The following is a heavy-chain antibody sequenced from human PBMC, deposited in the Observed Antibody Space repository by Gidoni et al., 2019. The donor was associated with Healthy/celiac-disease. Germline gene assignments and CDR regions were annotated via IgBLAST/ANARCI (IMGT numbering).Heavy chain of an antibody. CDR1: GFTFSSYE. J-gene: IGHJ5*02. CDR2: ISSSGSTI. CDR3: ARDRDNSFFEYSTGGVWFDP. V-gene: IGHV3-48*03. Sequence: EVQLVESGGGLVQPGGSLRLSCAASGFTFSSYEMHWVRQAPGKGLEGVSYISSSGSTIYYADSVKGRFTISRDNAKNSLYLQMNSLRAEDTAVYYCARDRDNSFFEYSTGGVWFDPWGQGTLVTVSS. D-gene: IGHD6-6*01.